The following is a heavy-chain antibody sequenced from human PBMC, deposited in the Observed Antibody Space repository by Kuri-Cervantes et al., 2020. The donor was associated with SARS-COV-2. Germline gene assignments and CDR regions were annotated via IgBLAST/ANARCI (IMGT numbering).Heavy chain of an antibody. CDR2: IDWDDDK. Sequence: SCPTLVKPTQTLTLTCTFSGFSLNTSGMCVSWIRQPPGKALEWLARIDWDDDKYYKTSLNTRLSISKDTSKDQVVLTMTNMDPVDTATYYCVRIRAATVIADYWGQGTLVTVSS. CDR1: GFSLNTSGMC. V-gene: IGHV2-70*11. J-gene: IGHJ4*02. D-gene: IGHD4-11*01. CDR3: VRIRAATVIADY.